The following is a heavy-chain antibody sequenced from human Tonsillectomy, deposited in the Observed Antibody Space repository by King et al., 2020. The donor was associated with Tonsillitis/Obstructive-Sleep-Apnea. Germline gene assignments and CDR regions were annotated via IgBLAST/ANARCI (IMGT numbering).Heavy chain of an antibody. D-gene: IGHD3/OR15-3a*01. CDR3: ARLSNVDFWALTFDY. J-gene: IGHJ4*02. Sequence: QLVQSGAEMKKAGESLKISCKGSGYRFANYWIVWVRQKPGKGLEWMGVIRPRDSDSKYRPSFQGQVTVSADKSISTAYLQWSSLKVSDSATYYCARLSNVDFWALTFDYWGQGTQVTDSS. CDR1: GYRFANYW. CDR2: IRPRDSDS. V-gene: IGHV5-51*01.